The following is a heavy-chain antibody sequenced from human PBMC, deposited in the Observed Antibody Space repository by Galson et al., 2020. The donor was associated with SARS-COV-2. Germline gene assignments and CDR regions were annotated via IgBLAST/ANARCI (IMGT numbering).Heavy chain of an antibody. Sequence: SETLSLTCTVSGYSISSGYYWAWIRQPPGKGLEWIGSIYHSENTYYNPSLKSRLTMSIDTSKNQFFLKLSSVTAADTAVYFCARDTCTGGSCYDPSGQGTLVTVSS. CDR3: ARDTCTGGSCYDP. CDR1: GYSISSGYY. J-gene: IGHJ5*02. D-gene: IGHD2-15*01. CDR2: IYHSENT. V-gene: IGHV4-38-2*02.